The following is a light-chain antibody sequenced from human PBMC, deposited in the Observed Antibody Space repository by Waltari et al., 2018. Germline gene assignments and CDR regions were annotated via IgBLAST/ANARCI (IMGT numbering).Light chain of an antibody. CDR1: SNHVGRYDL. V-gene: IGLV2-23*02. J-gene: IGLJ1*01. CDR2: EVV. Sequence: QSALTQPASVSGSPGQSITIPCIGTSNHVGRYDLVSWYQFHPGKAPKVLTYEVVKRPSGVSNRFSASKSGNTASLTISGLQADDEADYYCCSYAGTTTYVFGGGTKVTVL. CDR3: CSYAGTTTYV.